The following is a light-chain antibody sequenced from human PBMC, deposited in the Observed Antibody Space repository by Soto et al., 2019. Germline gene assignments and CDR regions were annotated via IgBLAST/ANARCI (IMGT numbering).Light chain of an antibody. CDR1: QSVSSN. CDR2: ATS. V-gene: IGKV3-15*01. Sequence: EIVMAQSPATLSVSPGERASLSCRASQSVSSNLAWYQQKPGQTPRLLIYATSTRATGIPARFSGSGSGTEFTFTISSLQPDDFATYFCQQYSTYALTFGGGTKVDIK. J-gene: IGKJ4*01. CDR3: QQYSTYALT.